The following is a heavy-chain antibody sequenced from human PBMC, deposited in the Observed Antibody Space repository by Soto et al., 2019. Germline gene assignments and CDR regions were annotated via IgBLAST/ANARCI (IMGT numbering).Heavy chain of an antibody. CDR2: ISYDGSNK. Sequence: QVQLVESGGGVVQPGRSLRLSCAASGFTFSSYAMHWVRQAPGKGLEWVAVISYDGSNKYYADSVKGRSTISRDNSKNTLYLQRNSRRAEDTVVYYCARDATVRGYFDWLLPYYFDYWGQGTLVTVSS. D-gene: IGHD3-9*01. CDR1: GFTFSSYA. V-gene: IGHV3-30-3*01. J-gene: IGHJ4*02. CDR3: ARDATVRGYFDWLLPYYFDY.